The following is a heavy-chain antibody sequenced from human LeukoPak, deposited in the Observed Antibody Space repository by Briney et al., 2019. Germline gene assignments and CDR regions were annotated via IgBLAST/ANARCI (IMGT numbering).Heavy chain of an antibody. CDR3: EKENSGAPLNY. CDR2: IRYDGSNK. Sequence: GGSLRLSCGASGFTFSNYGMLWVRQAPGKGLEWVAFIRYDGSNKLYADSVKGRFTISKDISKNTVDLLMNSVRDEDTALYYCEKENSGAPLNYGAKETLATAPS. V-gene: IGHV3-30*02. CDR1: GFTFSNYG. D-gene: IGHD3-10*01. J-gene: IGHJ4*02.